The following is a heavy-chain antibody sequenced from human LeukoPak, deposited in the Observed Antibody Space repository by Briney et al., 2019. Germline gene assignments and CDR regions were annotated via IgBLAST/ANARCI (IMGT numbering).Heavy chain of an antibody. V-gene: IGHV4-4*07. CDR3: ARDVRYASGWSTPES. D-gene: IGHD6-19*01. Sequence: SETLSLTCTVSGGSIMNHYWSWIPQPAGKGLEWIGRIYSSGSANYSPSLKNRVSMSIDTSNNHFSLNLTSVTAADTALYFCARDVRYASGWSTPESWGQGTLVTVSS. J-gene: IGHJ5*02. CDR2: IYSSGSA. CDR1: GGSIMNHY.